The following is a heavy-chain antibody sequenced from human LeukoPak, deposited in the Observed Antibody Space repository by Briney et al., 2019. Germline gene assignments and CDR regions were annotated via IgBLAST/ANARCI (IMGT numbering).Heavy chain of an antibody. V-gene: IGHV1-8*02. Sequence: ASVKVSCKASGYTFTGYYMHWVRQAPGQGLEWMGWVNPNSGNTGYAQKFQGRVTMTMDPSISTAYMELSSLRSEDTTVYYCARRSDDYDSSAYYHWGQGTLVTVSS. J-gene: IGHJ4*02. CDR2: VNPNSGNT. D-gene: IGHD3-22*01. CDR1: GYTFTGYY. CDR3: ARRSDDYDSSAYYH.